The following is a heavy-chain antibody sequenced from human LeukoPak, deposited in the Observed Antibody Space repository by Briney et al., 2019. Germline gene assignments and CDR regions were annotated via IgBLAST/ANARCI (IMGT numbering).Heavy chain of an antibody. D-gene: IGHD3-10*01. CDR3: ARSPSYGSGSPPNWFDP. V-gene: IGHV1-69*13. Sequence: SVKVSCKASGGTFSSYAISWVRQAPGQGLEWMGGIIPIFGTANYAQKFQGRVTITADESTSTAYMELSSLRSEDTAVYYCARSPSYGSGSPPNWFDPWGQGTLSPSPQ. J-gene: IGHJ5*02. CDR1: GGTFSSYA. CDR2: IIPIFGTA.